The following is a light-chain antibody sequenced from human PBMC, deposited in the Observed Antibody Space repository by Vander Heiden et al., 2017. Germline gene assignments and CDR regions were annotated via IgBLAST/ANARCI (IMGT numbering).Light chain of an antibody. CDR3: QQSDSTPLT. CDR1: QSISSY. CDR2: AAS. Sequence: DIQMTQSPSSLSASVGDRVTITCRASQSISSYLNWYQQKPGKAPKLLIYAASSLQSGVPSRFSGSGSGTDFTLTISRLQHEDFATYYCQQSDSTPLTFGQGTKVEIK. V-gene: IGKV1-39*01. J-gene: IGKJ1*01.